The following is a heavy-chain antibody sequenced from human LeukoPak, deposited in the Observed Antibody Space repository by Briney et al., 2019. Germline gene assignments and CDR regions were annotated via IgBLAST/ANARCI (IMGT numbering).Heavy chain of an antibody. V-gene: IGHV4-59*01. J-gene: IGHJ4*02. CDR2: IYYSGST. D-gene: IGHD3-3*01. Sequence: SETLSLTCNVSGDSIRSYNWNWIRQPPGKGLEWIGYIYYSGSTNYNPSLKSRVTISLDTSKTQFSLKLDSVTSADTGGYYCARGSHDFWSGYYTEYYFDYWGQGTLVTVSS. CDR3: ARGSHDFWSGYYTEYYFDY. CDR1: GDSIRSYN.